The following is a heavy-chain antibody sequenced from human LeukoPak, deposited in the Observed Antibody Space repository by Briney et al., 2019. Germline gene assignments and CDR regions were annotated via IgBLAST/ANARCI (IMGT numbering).Heavy chain of an antibody. CDR1: GFTFSSYA. D-gene: IGHD3-22*01. CDR3: AKEDYDSSGYYAPFFDY. J-gene: IGHJ4*02. Sequence: GGSLRLSCAASGFTFSSYAMSWVRQAPGKGLEWVSDISGSGGSTYYARSVTGRFTISRDNSKNTLYLKMNSLRAEDTAVYYCAKEDYDSSGYYAPFFDYWGQGTLVTVSS. V-gene: IGHV3-23*01. CDR2: ISGSGGST.